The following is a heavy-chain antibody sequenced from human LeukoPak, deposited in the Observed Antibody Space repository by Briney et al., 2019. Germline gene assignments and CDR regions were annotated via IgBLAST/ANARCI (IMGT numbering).Heavy chain of an antibody. CDR1: GGSIRSTTYF. D-gene: IGHD3-9*01. CDR2: IYYSGST. V-gene: IGHV4-39*01. CDR3: AGGHRNWLLSWFDP. J-gene: IGHJ5*02. Sequence: KASETLSLTCTVSGGSIRSTTYFWGWIRQPPGRGLEWIGSIYYSGSTFYNPPLKGRLTISVDTFKNQFSLTLTSVTAADTAVYYCAGGHRNWLLSWFDPWGRGTLVTVSS.